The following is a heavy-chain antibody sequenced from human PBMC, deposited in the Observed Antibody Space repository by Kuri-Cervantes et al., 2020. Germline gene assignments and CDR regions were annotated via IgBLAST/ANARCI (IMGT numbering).Heavy chain of an antibody. D-gene: IGHD2-2*01. J-gene: IGHJ5*02. Sequence: GGSLRLSCAASGFTFSSYSMNWVRQAPGKGLEWVSSISSSSSYIYYADSVKGRFTISRDNAKNSLYLQMNSLRAEDTAVYYCARVGGVPAANWFDPWGQGSLVTVSS. CDR1: GFTFSSYS. CDR3: ARVGGVPAANWFDP. CDR2: ISSSSSYI. V-gene: IGHV3-21*04.